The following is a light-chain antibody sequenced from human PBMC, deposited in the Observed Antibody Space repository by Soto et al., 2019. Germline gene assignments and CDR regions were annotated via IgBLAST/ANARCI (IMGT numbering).Light chain of an antibody. V-gene: IGKV3-15*01. CDR2: NTS. CDR3: QQYNNWPLYT. J-gene: IGKJ2*01. CDR1: QSVGSN. Sequence: DIVMTQSPATLSVSPGERATLSCRASQSVGSNLAWYQQKPGQAPRLVIYNTSIRPTAIPARFSGSGSGTEFTLTISSLQSEDFAVYYCQQYNNWPLYTFGQGTMLEI.